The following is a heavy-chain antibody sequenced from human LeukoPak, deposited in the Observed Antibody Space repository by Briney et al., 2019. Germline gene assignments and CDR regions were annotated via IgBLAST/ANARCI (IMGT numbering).Heavy chain of an antibody. CDR2: VIVTFGAT. V-gene: IGHV1-69*06. CDR1: GGTLNRYA. Sequence: GASVKVSCKASGGTLNRYAINWVRQAPGQGLEWMGRVIVTFGATKYAQKLQGRVTISADTSTNTAYVDLTSLRSEDTAVYYCARGPSVNYYMDVWGKGTTVIVSS. CDR3: ARGPSVNYYMDV. J-gene: IGHJ6*03.